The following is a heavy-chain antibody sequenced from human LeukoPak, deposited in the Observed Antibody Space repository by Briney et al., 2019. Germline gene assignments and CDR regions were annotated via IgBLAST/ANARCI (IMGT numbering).Heavy chain of an antibody. D-gene: IGHD3-22*01. Sequence: GGSLRLSCAASGFTFSNNAMTWVRQAPGEGLEWVSTTTGSDDSTYYADSVKGRFTISRDYSKNTVFLQLNNLRAEDTAMYYCAKGPQLYSGYHPDYWGQGTLVTVSS. CDR2: TTGSDDST. CDR1: GFTFSNNA. V-gene: IGHV3-23*01. CDR3: AKGPQLYSGYHPDY. J-gene: IGHJ4*02.